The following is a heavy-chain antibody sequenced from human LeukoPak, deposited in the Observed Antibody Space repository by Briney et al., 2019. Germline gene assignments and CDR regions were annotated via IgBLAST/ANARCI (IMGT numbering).Heavy chain of an antibody. CDR1: GFTFSSYS. CDR2: ISSSSSYI. V-gene: IGHV3-21*01. J-gene: IGHJ4*02. Sequence: GGSLRLSCAASGFTFSSYSMNWVRQAPGKGLEWVSSISSSSSYIYYADSVKGRFTISRDNAKNSLYLQMNSLRAEDTAVYYCARDDVVVVAALDYWGQGTLVTVSS. D-gene: IGHD2-15*01. CDR3: ARDDVVVVAALDY.